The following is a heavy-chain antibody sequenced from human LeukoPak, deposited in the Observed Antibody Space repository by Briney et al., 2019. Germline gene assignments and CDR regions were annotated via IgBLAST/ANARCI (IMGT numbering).Heavy chain of an antibody. CDR3: ARGGGTFDY. J-gene: IGHJ4*02. D-gene: IGHD3-16*01. Sequence: SETLSLTCTVSGGSISSYYWSWIRQAPGKGLEWIGYIFYSGNTNYNPSLKSRVSISVDTSKNQFSLKLSSVTAADTAVSYCARGGGTFDYWGQGTLVTVSS. CDR2: IFYSGNT. CDR1: GGSISSYY. V-gene: IGHV4-59*01.